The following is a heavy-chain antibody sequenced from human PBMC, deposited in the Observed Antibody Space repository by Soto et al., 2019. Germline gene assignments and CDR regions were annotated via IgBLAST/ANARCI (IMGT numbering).Heavy chain of an antibody. CDR1: GGSISSGGYY. V-gene: IGHV4-31*03. D-gene: IGHD6-13*01. J-gene: IGHJ3*02. Sequence: SETLSLTCTVSGGSISSGGYYWSWIRQHPRRGLGWIGDIYYSGSTYYNPSLKSRVTISVDTSKNQFPLKLSSVTAADTAVYYCARGSSWYSRSYAFDIWGQGTMVTVSS. CDR2: IYYSGST. CDR3: ARGSSWYSRSYAFDI.